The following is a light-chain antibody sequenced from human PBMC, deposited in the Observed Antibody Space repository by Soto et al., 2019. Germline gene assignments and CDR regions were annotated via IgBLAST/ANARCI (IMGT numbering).Light chain of an antibody. V-gene: IGLV2-23*02. J-gene: IGLJ2*01. CDR1: SSDLGSYNL. CDR3: CSYSPTSTFV. Sequence: QSVLTQPASVSGSPGQSVTISCTGTSSDLGSYNLVSWYQQHPGKAPKLLICEADKRPSGVSNRFSGSKSGTTASLTISGLRAEDEADYYCCSYSPTSTFVFGGGTKVTVL. CDR2: EAD.